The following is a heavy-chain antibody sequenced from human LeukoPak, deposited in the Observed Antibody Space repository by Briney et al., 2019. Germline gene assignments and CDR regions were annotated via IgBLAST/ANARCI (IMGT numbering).Heavy chain of an antibody. D-gene: IGHD6-13*01. Sequence: ASVKVSCKASGYTFTSYDINWVRQATGQGLEWMGWMNPNSGNTGYAQKFQGRVTMTRNTSISTAYMELSSVTAADTAVYYCARDSIAAAGTMDWGQGTLVTVSS. CDR2: MNPNSGNT. V-gene: IGHV1-8*01. CDR3: ARDSIAAAGTMD. J-gene: IGHJ4*02. CDR1: GYTFTSYD.